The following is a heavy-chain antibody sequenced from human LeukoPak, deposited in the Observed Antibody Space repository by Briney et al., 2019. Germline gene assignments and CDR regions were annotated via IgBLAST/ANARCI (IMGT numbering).Heavy chain of an antibody. J-gene: IGHJ3*02. V-gene: IGHV1-58*01. CDR2: IVVGSGNT. Sequence: TSVKVSCKASGFTFTSSAVQWVRQARGQRLEWIGWIVVGSGNTNYAQKFQERVTITRDMSTSTAYMELSSLRSEDTAVYYCAGIVGATRGAFDIWGQGTMVTVSS. D-gene: IGHD1-26*01. CDR3: AGIVGATRGAFDI. CDR1: GFTFTSSA.